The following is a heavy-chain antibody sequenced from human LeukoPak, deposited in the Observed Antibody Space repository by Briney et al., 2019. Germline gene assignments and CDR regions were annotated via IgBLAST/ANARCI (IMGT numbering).Heavy chain of an antibody. CDR2: INPNSGDT. D-gene: IGHD3-3*01. CDR3: ARGLRFFLLAPDAFDI. V-gene: IGHV1-2*02. J-gene: IGHJ3*02. Sequence: ASVKVSCKASGYTFTGYYMHWVRQAPGQGLEWMGWINPNSGDTNYAQKFQGRVTMTRDTSISTAYMELSRLRSDNTAVYYCARGLRFFLLAPDAFDIWGQGTMVTVSS. CDR1: GYTFTGYY.